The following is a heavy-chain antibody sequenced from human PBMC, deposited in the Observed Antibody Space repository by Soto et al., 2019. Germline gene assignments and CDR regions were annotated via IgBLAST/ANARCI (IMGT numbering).Heavy chain of an antibody. CDR3: ARAQYRHYYYYYGMDV. CDR1: GGSISSSSHY. CDR2: IYYSGST. Sequence: SETLSLTCTVSGGSISSSSHYWGWIRQPPGKGLEWIGSIYYSGSTYYNPSLKSRVTISVDTSKNQFSLKLSSVTAADTAVYYCARAQYRHYYYYYGMDVWGQGTTVTVSS. J-gene: IGHJ6*02. V-gene: IGHV4-39*01. D-gene: IGHD2-2*01.